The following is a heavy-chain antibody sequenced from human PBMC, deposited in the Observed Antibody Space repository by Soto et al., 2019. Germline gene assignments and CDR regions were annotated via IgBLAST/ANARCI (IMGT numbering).Heavy chain of an antibody. Sequence: QLQLQESGSGLVKPSQTLSLTCAVSGGSISSGGYSWSWIRQPPGKGLEWIGYIYHSGSTYYNPSLKSRVTISVDRSKNQFSLKLSSVTAADTAVYYCARESSGDYEGWFDPWGQGTLVTVSS. J-gene: IGHJ5*02. D-gene: IGHD4-17*01. CDR3: ARESSGDYEGWFDP. V-gene: IGHV4-30-2*01. CDR2: IYHSGST. CDR1: GGSISSGGYS.